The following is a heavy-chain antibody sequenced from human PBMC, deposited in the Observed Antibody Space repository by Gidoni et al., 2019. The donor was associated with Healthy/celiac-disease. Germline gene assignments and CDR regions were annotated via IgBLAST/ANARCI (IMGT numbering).Heavy chain of an antibody. J-gene: IGHJ5*02. CDR2: ISTYNGDT. CDR1: GYTFTSNG. CDR3: ARDLKVGLDP. D-gene: IGHD1-26*01. Sequence: QVQLVQSGAEVKKPGASVKVSCKASGYTFTSNGISWVRQAPGQGLEWMGWISTYNGDTNYAQKLQGRVTMTTDTSTTTAYMELRSLGSDDPALYYCARDLKVGLDPWGQGTLVTVSS. V-gene: IGHV1-18*04.